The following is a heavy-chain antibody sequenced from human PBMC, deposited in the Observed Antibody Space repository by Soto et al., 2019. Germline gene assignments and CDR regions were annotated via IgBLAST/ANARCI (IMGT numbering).Heavy chain of an antibody. CDR3: ASYYDILTGPPQPFDY. Sequence: PXGSLSHTCAVSRYSISSGYYWCCIRQPPGKGLEWIGSIYHSGSTYYNPSLKSRVTISVDTSKNQFSLKLSSVTAADTAVYYCASYYDILTGPPQPFDYWGQGTLVTVSS. J-gene: IGHJ4*02. CDR2: IYHSGST. V-gene: IGHV4-38-2*01. CDR1: RYSISSGYY. D-gene: IGHD3-9*01.